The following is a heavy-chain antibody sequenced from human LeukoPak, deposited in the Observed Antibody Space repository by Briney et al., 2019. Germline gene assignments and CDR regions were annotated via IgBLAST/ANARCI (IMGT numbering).Heavy chain of an antibody. CDR2: IKHDGSEK. Sequence: GGSLRLPCAAFGFIFTNYFMSWVRQAPGKGLEWVASIKHDGSEKYYVDSVRGRFTISRDNTMNSLYLQMSSLRAEDTAVYYCATDRGWRTSGYYLYYFEYWGQGTLVTYSS. CDR3: ATDRGWRTSGYYLYYFEY. D-gene: IGHD3-3*01. CDR1: GFIFTNYF. J-gene: IGHJ4*02. V-gene: IGHV3-7*01.